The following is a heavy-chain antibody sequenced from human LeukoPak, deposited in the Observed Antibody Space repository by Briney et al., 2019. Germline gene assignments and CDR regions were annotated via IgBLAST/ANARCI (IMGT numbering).Heavy chain of an antibody. D-gene: IGHD4-23*01. J-gene: IGHJ6*03. V-gene: IGHV4-4*02. CDR2: IYHSGST. CDR1: GGSISSSNW. CDR3: ARRLRTTVVSGRYYYYYYMDV. Sequence: SETLSLTCAVSGGSISSSNWWSWVRQPPGKGLGWIGEIYHSGSTNYNPSLKSRVTISVDKSKNQFSLKLSSVTAADTAVYYCARRLRTTVVSGRYYYYYYMDVWGKGTTVTISS.